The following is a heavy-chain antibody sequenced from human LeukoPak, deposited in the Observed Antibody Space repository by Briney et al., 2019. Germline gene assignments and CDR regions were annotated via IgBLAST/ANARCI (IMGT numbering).Heavy chain of an antibody. D-gene: IGHD5-18*01. J-gene: IGHJ4*02. V-gene: IGHV3-30*18. CDR3: AKEYATIQLWATFDY. Sequence: GTSLRLSCAASGFTFSSYGMHWVRQAPGKGLEWVGVIGYDGNNKYYADSVKGRFTISRDNSKNTLYLQMNSLRAEDTAVYYCAKEYATIQLWATFDYWGQGTLVTVSS. CDR1: GFTFSSYG. CDR2: IGYDGNNK.